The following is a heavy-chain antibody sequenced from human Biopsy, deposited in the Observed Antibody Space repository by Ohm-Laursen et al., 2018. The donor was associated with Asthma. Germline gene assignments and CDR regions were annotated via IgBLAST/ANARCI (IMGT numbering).Heavy chain of an antibody. CDR2: ISSGGRTI. CDR3: ARDNHDYYYYGMDL. Sequence: GSLRLSCAASGFSFRDYYMSWIRQAPGKGLEWISYISSGGRTIYYADSVKGRFTISRDNAQNLLYLQMSSLRTEDTGVYYCARDNHDYYYYGMDLWGQGTSVTVSS. J-gene: IGHJ6*02. V-gene: IGHV3-11*01. D-gene: IGHD1-14*01. CDR1: GFSFRDYY.